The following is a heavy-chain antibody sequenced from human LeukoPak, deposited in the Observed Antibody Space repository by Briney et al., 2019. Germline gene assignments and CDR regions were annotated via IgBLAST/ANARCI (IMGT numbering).Heavy chain of an antibody. Sequence: GGSLRLSCAASGFTFSSYWMHWVRQAPGKGLVWVSRINSDGSSTSYADSVKGRFTISRDNAKNTLYLQMNSLRAEDTAVYYCAVYCSGGSCYREYFQHWGQGTLVTVSS. CDR1: GFTFSSYW. CDR3: AVYCSGGSCYREYFQH. D-gene: IGHD2-15*01. CDR2: INSDGSST. V-gene: IGHV3-74*01. J-gene: IGHJ1*01.